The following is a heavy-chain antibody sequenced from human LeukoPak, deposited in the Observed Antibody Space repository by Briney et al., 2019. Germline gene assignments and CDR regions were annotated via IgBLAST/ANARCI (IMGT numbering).Heavy chain of an antibody. CDR1: GFTLSSYN. V-gene: IGHV3-48*01. Sequence: PGGSLRLSCAASGFTLSSYNMNWVRQAPGKGLEWVSYISGGSTVIDYADSVRGRFTISRDNAKNSLYLQMNSLRGEDTAVYYCARTRGYNYGYSDDWGQGTLVTVSS. CDR2: ISGGSTVI. CDR3: ARTRGYNYGYSDD. D-gene: IGHD5-18*01. J-gene: IGHJ4*02.